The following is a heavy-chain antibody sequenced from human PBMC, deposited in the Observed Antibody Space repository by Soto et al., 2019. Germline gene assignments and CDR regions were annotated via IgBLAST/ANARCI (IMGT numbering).Heavy chain of an antibody. D-gene: IGHD3-10*01. CDR3: AKGNYYDNFGNWVANQAFDY. V-gene: IGHV3-23*01. CDR1: GFTFTNYA. Sequence: PGGSLRLSXAASGFTFTNYALHWVRQAPGKGLEWVSSISGGGTGTYSADAVKGRFTISSDKSRNTVYLQMSSLRAEDTAVYYCAKGNYYDNFGNWVANQAFDYWGQGNLVTVSS. J-gene: IGHJ4*02. CDR2: ISGGGTGT.